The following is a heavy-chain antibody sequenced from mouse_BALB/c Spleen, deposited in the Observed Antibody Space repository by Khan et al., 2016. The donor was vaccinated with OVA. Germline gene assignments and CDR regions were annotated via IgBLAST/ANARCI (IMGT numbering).Heavy chain of an antibody. CDR2: ISYSGST. CDR3: ARTARIKY. V-gene: IGHV3-2*02. J-gene: IGHJ2*01. CDR1: GYSITSGYG. Sequence: QLEESGPGLVKPSQSLSLTCTVTGYSITSGYGSNWIRQFPGNKLEWMGYISYSGSTNYNPSLKSRISITRDTSKNQFFLQLNSVTTEDTATYYCARTARIKYWGQGTTLTVSS. D-gene: IGHD1-2*01.